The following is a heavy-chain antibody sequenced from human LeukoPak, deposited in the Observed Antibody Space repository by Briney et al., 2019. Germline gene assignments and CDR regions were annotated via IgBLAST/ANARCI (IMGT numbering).Heavy chain of an antibody. J-gene: IGHJ5*02. V-gene: IGHV4-39*01. Sequence: SETLSLICTVSGGSISSSGYYWGWIRQPPGKGLDCIGSINYSERTYYNPSLKSRVTISVDTSKNQFSLKLNFVTAADTAVYYCARRGSGLNWFDPWGQGTLVIVSS. CDR3: ARRGSGLNWFDP. D-gene: IGHD6-19*01. CDR1: GGSISSSGYY. CDR2: INYSERT.